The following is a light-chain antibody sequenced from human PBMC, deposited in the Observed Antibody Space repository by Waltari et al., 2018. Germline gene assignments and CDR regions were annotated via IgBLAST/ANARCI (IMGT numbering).Light chain of an antibody. CDR3: YSTDSSGNRV. V-gene: IGLV3-10*01. J-gene: IGLJ2*01. CDR1: ALPKKY. Sequence: SYELTPPPSVSVSPGQTARITCSGHALPKKYAYWYQKKSGQAPVLVIYDDNKRPSGIPERFSGSSSGTMATLTISGAQVEDEADYYCYSTDSSGNRVFGGGTKLTVL. CDR2: DDN.